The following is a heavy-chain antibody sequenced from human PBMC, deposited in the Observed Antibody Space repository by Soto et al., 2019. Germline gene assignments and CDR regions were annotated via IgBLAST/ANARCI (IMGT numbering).Heavy chain of an antibody. CDR2: IYYSGST. V-gene: IGHV4-59*01. D-gene: IGHD3-22*01. Sequence: SETLSLTCTVSGGSISSYYWSWIRQPPGKGLEWIGYIYYSGSTNYNPSLKSRVTISVDTSKNQFSLKLSSVTAADTAVYYCARMVAYYYDSSGSGDLDVWGQGTLVTVSS. J-gene: IGHJ4*02. CDR3: ARMVAYYYDSSGSGDLDV. CDR1: GGSISSYY.